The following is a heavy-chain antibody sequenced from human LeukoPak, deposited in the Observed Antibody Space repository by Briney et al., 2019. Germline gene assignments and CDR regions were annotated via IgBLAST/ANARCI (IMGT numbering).Heavy chain of an antibody. Sequence: ASVKVSCKASGYTFTGYYMHWVRQAPGQGLEWMGWINPNSGGTNYAQKFRGRVTMTRGTSISTAYMELSRLRSEDTAVYYCARLVVMEDYYYYMDVWGKGTTVTVSS. CDR3: ARLVVMEDYYYYMDV. CDR1: GYTFTGYY. J-gene: IGHJ6*03. V-gene: IGHV1-2*02. D-gene: IGHD2-8*01. CDR2: INPNSGGT.